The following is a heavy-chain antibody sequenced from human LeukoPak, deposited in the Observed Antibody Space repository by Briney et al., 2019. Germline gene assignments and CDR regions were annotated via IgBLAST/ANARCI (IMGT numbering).Heavy chain of an antibody. CDR1: GVSISSYY. CDR3: ARGASSTWYGGFDY. J-gene: IGHJ4*02. V-gene: IGHV4-59*01. CDR2: IYYSGST. D-gene: IGHD6-13*01. Sequence: SETLSLTCTVSGVSISSYYWSWIRQPPGKGLEWIGHIYYSGSTNYNPSLKSRVTISVDTSKNQFSLKLSSVTAADTAVYYCARGASSTWYGGFDYWGQGILVTVSS.